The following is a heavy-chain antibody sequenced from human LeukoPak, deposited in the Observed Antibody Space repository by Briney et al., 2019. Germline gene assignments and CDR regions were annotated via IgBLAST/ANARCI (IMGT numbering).Heavy chain of an antibody. D-gene: IGHD2-2*01. J-gene: IGHJ4*02. V-gene: IGHV1-8*01. CDR3: ARAPKGTAALY. Sequence: ASVKVSCKASGYTFTNFDINWVRQAPGQGLEWMGWMNPVSGNAGSAQKFQGRVTLTRDTSISTAYMEVSSLRSDDTAFYYCARAPKGTAALYWGQGTLVTVSS. CDR1: GYTFTNFD. CDR2: MNPVSGNA.